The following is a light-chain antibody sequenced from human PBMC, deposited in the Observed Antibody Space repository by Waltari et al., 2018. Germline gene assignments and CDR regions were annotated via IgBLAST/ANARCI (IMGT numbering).Light chain of an antibody. Sequence: SCRASQSVGRYLAWYQQKPGRAPRLRIYDASTRATGIPDRFSGSGSGTDLSLTISRLEPEDFAVYYCQKYVNLPATFGQGTKVEIK. CDR3: QKYVNLPAT. CDR1: QSVGRY. V-gene: IGKV3-20*01. J-gene: IGKJ1*01. CDR2: DAS.